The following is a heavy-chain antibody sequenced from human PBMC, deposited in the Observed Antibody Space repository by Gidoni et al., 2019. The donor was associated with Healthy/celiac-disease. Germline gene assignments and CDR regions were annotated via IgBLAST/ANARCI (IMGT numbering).Heavy chain of an antibody. CDR3: ARDSNYGSGSVYYYYGMDV. D-gene: IGHD3-10*01. CDR1: GGSISCSNW. V-gene: IGHV4-4*02. J-gene: IGHJ6*02. Sequence: QVQLQESGPGLVKPSGTLSLTCAVPGGSISCSNWWSWVRQPPGKGLEWIGEIYHSGSTNYNPSLKSRVTISVDKSKNQFSLKLSSVTAADTAVYYCARDSNYGSGSVYYYYGMDVWGQGTTVTVSS. CDR2: IYHSGST.